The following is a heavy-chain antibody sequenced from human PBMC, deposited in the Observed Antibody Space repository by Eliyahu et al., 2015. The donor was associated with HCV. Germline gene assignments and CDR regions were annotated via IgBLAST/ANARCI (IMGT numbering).Heavy chain of an antibody. Sequence: QVQLQESGPGLVKPSQTLSLFCTXXGGXIXGXAFXSWIRQHPGKELEFIGYISSSGSTYYSPSLKGRVSMSVDTSKNQFSLNLNSVTAADTAVYYCARGQRVPLPTSRLLSSFDPWGRGTLVTVSS. CDR3: ARGQRVPLPTSRLLSSFDP. V-gene: IGHV4-31*02. J-gene: IGHJ5*02. CDR1: GGXIXGXAF. CDR2: ISSSGST. D-gene: IGHD1-1*01.